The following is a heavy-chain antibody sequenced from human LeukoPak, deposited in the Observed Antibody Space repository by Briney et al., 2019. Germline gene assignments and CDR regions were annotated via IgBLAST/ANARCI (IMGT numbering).Heavy chain of an antibody. D-gene: IGHD6-13*01. J-gene: IGHJ4*02. CDR1: GGSITNYY. Sequence: SETLSLTCTVSGGSITNYYWSWIRQPAGKGLEWIGHISTSGSYWSTTYNPSLKSRVSISVDTSKNQFSLKLSSVTAADTAVYYCARQAGKPYYFDYWGQGTLVTVSS. CDR3: ARQAGKPYYFDY. V-gene: IGHV4-4*07. CDR2: ISTSGSYWST.